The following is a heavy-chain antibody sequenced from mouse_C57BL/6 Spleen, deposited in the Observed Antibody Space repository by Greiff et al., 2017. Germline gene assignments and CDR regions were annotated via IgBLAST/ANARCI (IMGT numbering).Heavy chain of an antibody. J-gene: IGHJ2*01. V-gene: IGHV5-6*01. D-gene: IGHD2-13*01. CDR2: ISSGGSYT. Sequence: DVQLVESGGDLVKPGGSLKLSCAASGFTFSSYGMSWVRQTPDQRLEWVATISSGGSYTYYPDSVKGRFTISRDNAKNTRYLQMSSLKSEDTAMYYCARHGDWGADYWGQGTTLTVSS. CDR3: ARHGDWGADY. CDR1: GFTFSSYG.